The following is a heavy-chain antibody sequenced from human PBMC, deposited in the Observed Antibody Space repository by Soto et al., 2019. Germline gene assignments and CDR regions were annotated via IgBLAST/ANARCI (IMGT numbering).Heavy chain of an antibody. CDR2: IGTNGADK. D-gene: IGHD4-17*01. V-gene: IGHV3-23*01. CDR3: AADYLRHNSLNGYYYSYGMDV. Sequence: EVQLLESGGGFVQPGGSLRLSCAASGITFSTYAMSWVRRAPGKGLEWVSTIGTNGADKQYADFVKGRFTVSRDRCDGTLSLQMNSLRAEDTAVYYCAADYLRHNSLNGYYYSYGMDVWGQGTTVTVSS. J-gene: IGHJ6*02. CDR1: GITFSTYA.